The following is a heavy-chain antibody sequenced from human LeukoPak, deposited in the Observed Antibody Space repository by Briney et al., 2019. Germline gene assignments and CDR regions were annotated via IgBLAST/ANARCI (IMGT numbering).Heavy chain of an antibody. CDR2: INPNSGGT. J-gene: IGHJ4*02. CDR3: ARVPRYCSSTSCYSRFDY. V-gene: IGHV1-2*02. CDR1: GYTFTGYY. D-gene: IGHD2-2*01. Sequence: ASVKVSCKASGYTFTGYYMHWVRQAPGQGLEWMGWINPNSGGTNYAQKFQRRVTMTRDTSISTAYMELSRLRSDDTAVYYCARVPRYCSSTSCYSRFDYWGQGTLVTVSS.